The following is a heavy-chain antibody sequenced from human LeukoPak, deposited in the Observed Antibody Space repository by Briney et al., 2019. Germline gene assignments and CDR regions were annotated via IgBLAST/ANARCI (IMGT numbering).Heavy chain of an antibody. V-gene: IGHV1-2*02. CDR1: GYTFTGYY. CDR3: ASCSGGSCYFDY. D-gene: IGHD2-15*01. CDR2: INPNSGGT. Sequence: ASVKVSCKASGYTFTGYYMHWVRQAPGPPLQWIGWINPNSGGTNYAQKFQGRVTMTRDTSISTAYMELSRLRSDDTAVYYCASCSGGSCYFDYWGQGTLVTVSS. J-gene: IGHJ4*02.